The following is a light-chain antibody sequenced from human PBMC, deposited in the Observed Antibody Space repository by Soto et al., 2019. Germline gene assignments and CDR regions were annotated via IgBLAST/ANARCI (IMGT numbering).Light chain of an antibody. CDR1: QSVSSN. CDR3: QHYNNWPPWT. CDR2: GAS. V-gene: IGKV3-15*01. J-gene: IGKJ1*01. Sequence: EIVMTQSPATLSVSPGERATLSCRASQSVSSNLAWYQQKPGQAPRHLIYGASTRATGIPARFSGSGSGTEFTLTISRLQSEDFAIYYCQHYNNWPPWTFGPGTKVEIK.